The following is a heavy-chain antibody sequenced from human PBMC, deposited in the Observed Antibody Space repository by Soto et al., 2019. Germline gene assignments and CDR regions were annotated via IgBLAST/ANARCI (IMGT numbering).Heavy chain of an antibody. CDR2: IIPIFGTA. D-gene: IGHD3-22*01. Sequence: SVKVSCKASGGTFSSYAISWVRQAPGQGLEWMGGIIPIFGTANYAQKFQGRVTITADESTSTAYMELSSLRSEDTAVYYCARVPSYYYDSSGPIDYWGQGTLVTVSS. CDR1: GGTFSSYA. V-gene: IGHV1-69*13. CDR3: ARVPSYYYDSSGPIDY. J-gene: IGHJ4*02.